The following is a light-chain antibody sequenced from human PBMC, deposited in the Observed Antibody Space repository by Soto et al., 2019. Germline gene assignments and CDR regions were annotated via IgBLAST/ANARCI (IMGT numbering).Light chain of an antibody. V-gene: IGLV2-14*01. CDR3: SSYSSGSTLGV. Sequence: QSALTQPASVSGSPGQSIAISCTGTSTDVGGYNYVSWYQQHPGKAPKLMIYEVNNRPSGVSNRFSGSKSGNTASLTISGLQAEDEAVYYCSSYSSGSTLGVFGGGTKLTV. CDR1: STDVGGYNY. CDR2: EVN. J-gene: IGLJ3*02.